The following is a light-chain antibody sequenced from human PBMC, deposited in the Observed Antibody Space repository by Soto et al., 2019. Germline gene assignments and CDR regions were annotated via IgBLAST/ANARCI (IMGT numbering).Light chain of an antibody. Sequence: QSALTQPASVSGSPGQSITISCTGTSSDVGGYNYVSWYQQHPGKAPKVVIYEVSNRPSWISNRFSGPKSGNTASLTISGLQAEDEADYYCSSYTSSSTLVFGGGTKLTVL. V-gene: IGLV2-14*01. CDR3: SSYTSSSTLV. CDR1: SSDVGGYNY. CDR2: EVS. J-gene: IGLJ2*01.